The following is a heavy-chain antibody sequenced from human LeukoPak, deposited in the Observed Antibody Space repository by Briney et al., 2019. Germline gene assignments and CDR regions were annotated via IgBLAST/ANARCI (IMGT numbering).Heavy chain of an antibody. J-gene: IGHJ4*02. V-gene: IGHV3-30*16. CDR1: GFTFSSYA. D-gene: IGHD1-26*01. CDR2: IYYDGSNN. Sequence: GGSLRLSCAASGFTFSSYALHWVRQAPGKGLEWVAVIYYDGSNNYYPASGKGRFPISRDDSKNTLYLQMNNLRAEDTAVYYCARGGEWELLGDFDYWGQGTLVTVSS. CDR3: ARGGEWELLGDFDY.